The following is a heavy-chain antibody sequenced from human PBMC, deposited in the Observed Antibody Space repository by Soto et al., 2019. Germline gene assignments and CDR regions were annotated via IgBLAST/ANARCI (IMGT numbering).Heavy chain of an antibody. J-gene: IGHJ4*02. Sequence: GGSLRLSCAASGFTFSSYAMSWVRQAPGKGLEWVSAISGSGGSTYYANSVKGRFTISRDNSKNTLYLQMNSLRAEDTAVYYCAKTPSGSYYGYFDYWGQGTLVTVSS. CDR3: AKTPSGSYYGYFDY. CDR2: ISGSGGST. CDR1: GFTFSSYA. D-gene: IGHD1-26*01. V-gene: IGHV3-23*01.